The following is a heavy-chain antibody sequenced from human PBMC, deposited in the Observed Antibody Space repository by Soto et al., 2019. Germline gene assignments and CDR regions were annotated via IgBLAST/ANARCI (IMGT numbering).Heavy chain of an antibody. V-gene: IGHV1-3*01. J-gene: IGHJ4*02. CDR2: INAGNGNT. Sequence: GASVKVSCKASGYTFTSYAMHWVRQAPGQRLEWMGWINAGNGNTKYSQKFQGRVTITRDTSASTAYMELSSLRSEDTAVYYCAREPPYCSGGSCYGYWGQGTLVTVSS. CDR3: AREPPYCSGGSCYGY. CDR1: GYTFTSYA. D-gene: IGHD2-15*01.